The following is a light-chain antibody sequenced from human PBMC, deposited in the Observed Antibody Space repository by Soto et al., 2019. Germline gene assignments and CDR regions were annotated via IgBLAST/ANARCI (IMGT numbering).Light chain of an antibody. CDR3: QQYEHSYS. Sequence: IQLTQSPSFVSASVGDRVAITFRASQNLGKWLAWYQHKAGKAPKLLVFDASNLHDGVPSRFSGTGSGTEFTLSISGLQPDDFGTYYCQQYEHSYSFGQGT. CDR2: DAS. J-gene: IGKJ2*01. V-gene: IGKV1-5*01. CDR1: QNLGKW.